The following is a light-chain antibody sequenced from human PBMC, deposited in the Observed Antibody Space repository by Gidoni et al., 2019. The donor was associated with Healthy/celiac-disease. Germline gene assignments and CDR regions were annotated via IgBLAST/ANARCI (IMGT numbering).Light chain of an antibody. CDR3: QQRSNWPPSIT. Sequence: ELVLIHSPATLSLSPGDTSTLSSRPSQSVSSYLAWYQQKPGKAPRLLIYDASNRPTGIPARLSSSGSGTDVTITISSLVHEDFAVYYCQQRSNWPPSITFGQGTQLEIK. V-gene: IGKV3-11*01. J-gene: IGKJ5*01. CDR1: QSVSSY. CDR2: DAS.